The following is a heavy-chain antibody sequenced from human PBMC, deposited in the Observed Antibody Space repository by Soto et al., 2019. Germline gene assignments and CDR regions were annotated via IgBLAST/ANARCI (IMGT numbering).Heavy chain of an antibody. CDR2: IIPIFGTA. V-gene: IGHV1-69*01. CDR3: ARGRLAVDMGSYGMDV. CDR1: GGTFSSYA. J-gene: IGHJ6*02. D-gene: IGHD5-12*01. Sequence: QVQLVQSGAEVKKPGSSVKVSCKASGGTFSSYAISWVRQAPGQGLEWMGGIIPIFGTANYAQKFQGRVTITADESTSTAYMELSSLRSEDTAVYYCARGRLAVDMGSYGMDVWGQGATVTVSS.